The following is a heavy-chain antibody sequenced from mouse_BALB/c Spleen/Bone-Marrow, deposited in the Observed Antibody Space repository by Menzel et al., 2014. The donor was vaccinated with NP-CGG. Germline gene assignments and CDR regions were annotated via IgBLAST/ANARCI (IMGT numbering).Heavy chain of an antibody. CDR3: VYGNYSYYYAMDF. CDR2: ISSGGST. J-gene: IGHJ4*01. D-gene: IGHD2-1*01. CDR1: GFTLSSYA. V-gene: IGHV5-6-5*01. Sequence: EVQLVESGGGLVKPGGSLKLSCAASGFTLSSYAMSWVRQTPEKRLEWVASISSGGSTFYPDSVKGRFTISRENARNILYLQMSSLRSEDAAMYYCVYGNYSYYYAMDFWGQGTSVTVSS.